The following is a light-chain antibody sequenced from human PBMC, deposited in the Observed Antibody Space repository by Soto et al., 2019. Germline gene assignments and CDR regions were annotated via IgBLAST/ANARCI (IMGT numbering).Light chain of an antibody. CDR1: NSDVGSYNL. V-gene: IGLV2-23*02. CDR2: EVS. CDR3: CSYAGSRNRV. J-gene: IGLJ3*02. Sequence: QSVLTQPASVSGSPGQSITISCTGTNSDVGSYNLVSWYQQHPGKAPKIMIYEVSKRPSGVSNRFSGSKSGNTASLTISGLQPEDEADYYCCSYAGSRNRVFGGGTKLTVL.